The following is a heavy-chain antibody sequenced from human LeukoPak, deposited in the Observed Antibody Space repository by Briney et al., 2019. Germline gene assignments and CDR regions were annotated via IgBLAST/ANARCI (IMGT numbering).Heavy chain of an antibody. CDR1: GGSISSGSYY. V-gene: IGHV4-39*07. CDR2: IYYSGST. J-gene: IGHJ6*03. Sequence: SETLSLTCTVSGGSISSGSYYWGWIRQPPGKGLEWIGSIYYSGSTYYNPSLKSRVTISVDTSKNQFSLKLSSVTAADTAVYYCARTSKALYYYYYMDVWGKGTTVTISS. D-gene: IGHD5/OR15-5a*01. CDR3: ARTSKALYYYYYMDV.